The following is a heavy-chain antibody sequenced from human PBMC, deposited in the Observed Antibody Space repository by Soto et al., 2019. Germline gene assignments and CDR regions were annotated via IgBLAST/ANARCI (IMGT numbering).Heavy chain of an antibody. D-gene: IGHD2-15*01. CDR1: GFTFSTYS. Sequence: EVQLVESGGGLVQPGGSLRLSCAASGFTFSTYSMSWVRQAPGKRLEWVSYISSISNTTYYADSVKGRFTISRDNAKNSLYLHMNSLSAEDTAVYYCARDRGCSGGICYRDLGYWGQGTLVTVSS. CDR2: ISSISNTT. J-gene: IGHJ4*02. CDR3: ARDRGCSGGICYRDLGY. V-gene: IGHV3-48*01.